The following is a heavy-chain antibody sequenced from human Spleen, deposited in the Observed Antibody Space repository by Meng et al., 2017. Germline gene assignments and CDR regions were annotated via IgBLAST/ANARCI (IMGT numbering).Heavy chain of an antibody. J-gene: IGHJ4*02. CDR3: ARGPTTMAHDFDY. CDR2: INHSGST. D-gene: IGHD4-11*01. V-gene: IGHV4-34*01. CDR1: GGSFSDYY. Sequence: QVTLPRWGDGLLKPSESLSLTCVVAGGSFSDYYWGWIRQPPGKGLEWIGEINHSGSTNYNPSLESRATISVDTSQNNLSLKLSSVTAADSAVYYCARGPTTMAHDFDYWGQGTLVTVSS.